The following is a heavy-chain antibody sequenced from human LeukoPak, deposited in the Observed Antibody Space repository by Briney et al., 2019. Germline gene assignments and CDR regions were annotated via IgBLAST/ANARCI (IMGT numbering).Heavy chain of an antibody. D-gene: IGHD3-22*01. V-gene: IGHV4-30-2*01. CDR3: ARAGYDSSRFHYYFDY. CDR2: IYHSGST. Sequence: KASETLSLTCTVCGGSISIGGYYWSWIRLHPGKGLEWIGYIYHSGSTYYNPSLKSRVTISVDRSKNQFSLKLSSVTAADTAVYYCARAGYDSSRFHYYFDYWGQGTLVTVSS. J-gene: IGHJ4*02. CDR1: GGSISIGGYY.